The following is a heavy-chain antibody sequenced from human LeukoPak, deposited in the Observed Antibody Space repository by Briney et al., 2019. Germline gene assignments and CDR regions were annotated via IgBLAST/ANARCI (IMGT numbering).Heavy chain of an antibody. Sequence: GGSLRLSSAASAFTFSSYAMSWVRQAPGKGLEWVSAISGSGSNTYYADSVKGRFTISRDNSKNTLYLQMNSLRAEDTALYYCVKPINYYDSSGYHYWGQGTLVTVSS. CDR3: VKPINYYDSSGYHY. D-gene: IGHD3-22*01. CDR1: AFTFSSYA. J-gene: IGHJ4*02. V-gene: IGHV3-23*01. CDR2: ISGSGSNT.